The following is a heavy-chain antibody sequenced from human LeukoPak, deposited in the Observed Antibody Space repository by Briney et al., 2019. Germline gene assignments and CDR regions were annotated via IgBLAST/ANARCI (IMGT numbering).Heavy chain of an antibody. J-gene: IGHJ5*02. CDR1: GYTFTSYY. Sequence: ASVKVSCKASGYTFTSYYMHWVRQAPGQGLEWMGIINPSGGSTNYAQKFQGRVTVTRDTSISTVYMDLSGLTSDDTAMYYCARVRPCSTATCYRCFDPWGQGTLVTVSS. D-gene: IGHD2-2*01. V-gene: IGHV1-46*01. CDR2: INPSGGST. CDR3: ARVRPCSTATCYRCFDP.